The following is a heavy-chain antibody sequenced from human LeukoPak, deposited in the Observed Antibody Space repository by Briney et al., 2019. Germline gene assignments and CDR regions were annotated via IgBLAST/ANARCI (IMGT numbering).Heavy chain of an antibody. CDR1: GYNFSGYY. CDR3: ARERAVQGYCSGGRCYINDY. CDR2: INPNSGGT. V-gene: IGHV1-2*06. J-gene: IGHJ4*02. Sequence: ASVMVSCKASGYNFSGYYMHWVRQAPGQGLEWMGRINPNSGGTNYAQKFQGRVTMTRDTSISTAYMELTRLTSDDTAVYYCARERAVQGYCSGGRCYINDYWGQGTLVTVSS. D-gene: IGHD2-15*01.